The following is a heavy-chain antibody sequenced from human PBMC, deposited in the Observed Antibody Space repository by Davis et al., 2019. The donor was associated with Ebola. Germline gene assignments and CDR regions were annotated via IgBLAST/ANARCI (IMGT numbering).Heavy chain of an antibody. CDR3: AGDLGPYGIAVAGESFGMDV. CDR1: GFTFSTYA. Sequence: GGSLRLSCAASGFTFSTYAMGWVRQAPGKGLEWVAVISYDGSNKYYADSVKGRFTISRDNSKNTLYLQMNSLRDEDTAVYYCAGDLGPYGIAVAGESFGMDVWGIGTTVTVSS. D-gene: IGHD6-13*01. CDR2: ISYDGSNK. J-gene: IGHJ6*04. V-gene: IGHV3-30-3*01.